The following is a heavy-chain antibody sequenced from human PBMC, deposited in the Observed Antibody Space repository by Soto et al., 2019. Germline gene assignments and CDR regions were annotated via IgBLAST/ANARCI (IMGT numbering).Heavy chain of an antibody. D-gene: IGHD1-7*01. J-gene: IGHJ6*02. Sequence: PSETLSLTCTVSGASIRSYYWSWIRQPPGKGLEWIGYIYYSGSTNYNPSLKSRVTISLDTSKSEVSLKLNSVTAADTAVYYCARDSWNSYYYYYGMDVWGQGTTVTVSS. CDR3: ARDSWNSYYYYYGMDV. CDR1: GASIRSYY. CDR2: IYYSGST. V-gene: IGHV4-59*01.